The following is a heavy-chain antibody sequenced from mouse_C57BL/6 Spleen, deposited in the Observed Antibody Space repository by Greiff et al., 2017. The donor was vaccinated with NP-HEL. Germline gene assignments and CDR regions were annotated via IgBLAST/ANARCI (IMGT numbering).Heavy chain of an antibody. CDR3: ARNYPYFDY. Sequence: QVHVKQSGAELARPGASVKLSCKASGYTFTSYGISWVKQRTGQGLEWIGEIYPRSGNTYYNEKFKGKATLTADKSSSTAYMELRSLTSEDSAVYFCARNYPYFDYWGQGTTLTVSS. CDR2: IYPRSGNT. V-gene: IGHV1-81*01. CDR1: GYTFTSYG. J-gene: IGHJ2*01. D-gene: IGHD2-1*01.